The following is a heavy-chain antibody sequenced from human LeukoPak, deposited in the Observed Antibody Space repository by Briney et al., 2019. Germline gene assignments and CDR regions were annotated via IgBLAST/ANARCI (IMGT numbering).Heavy chain of an antibody. J-gene: IGHJ4*01. CDR1: GYSFATHW. D-gene: IGHD4-17*01. CDR2: IYPGDSDT. CDR3: ARRYYGDYLDFFDY. Sequence: GESLKISCKASGYSFATHWIAWVRQMPGKGLEWMAIIYPGDSDTRYSPSFEGQVTVSADKSISTAYLQWRSLKASDTAMYYCARRYYGDYLDFFDYWGQGTLVTVSS. V-gene: IGHV5-51*01.